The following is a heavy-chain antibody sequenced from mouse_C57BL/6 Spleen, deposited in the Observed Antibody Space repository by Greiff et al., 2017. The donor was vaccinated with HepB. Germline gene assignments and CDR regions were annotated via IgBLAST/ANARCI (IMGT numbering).Heavy chain of an antibody. CDR3: ASLRVTTRFYAMDY. CDR2: IYPSDSET. J-gene: IGHJ4*01. D-gene: IGHD2-5*01. V-gene: IGHV1-61*01. CDR1: GYTFTSYW. Sequence: VQLQQPGAELVRPGSSVKLSCKASGYTFTSYWMDWVKQRPGQGLEWIGNIYPSDSETHYNQKFKDKATLTVDKSSSTAYMQLSSLTSEDSAVYYCASLRVTTRFYAMDYWGQGTSVTVSS.